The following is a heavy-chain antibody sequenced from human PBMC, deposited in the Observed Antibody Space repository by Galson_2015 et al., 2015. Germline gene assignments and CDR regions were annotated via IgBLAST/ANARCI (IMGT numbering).Heavy chain of an antibody. J-gene: IGHJ5*02. CDR1: GFTFSSYA. Sequence: SLRLSCAASGFTFSSYAMHWVRQAPGKGLEYISSISGSGDNTFYADSVKGRFTISRDNSKNILYLQMSGLRVEDTAIYYCVKGGVVAANNWFDPWGQGTLVTVSS. D-gene: IGHD6-13*01. CDR3: VKGGVVAANNWFDP. CDR2: ISGSGDNT. V-gene: IGHV3-64D*06.